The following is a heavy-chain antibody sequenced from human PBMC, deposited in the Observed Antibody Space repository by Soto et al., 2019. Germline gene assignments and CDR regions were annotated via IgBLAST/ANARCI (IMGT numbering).Heavy chain of an antibody. CDR3: ARDRIDKGYCSGGSCIDAFYI. J-gene: IGHJ3*02. CDR1: GFTFSGYW. D-gene: IGHD2-15*01. Sequence: GGSLRLSCAASGFTFSGYWMSWVRQAPGKGLEWVANKKKDEREKSYVDSVKGRFTNSRDNAKNSLYLQRNSLRAEETAVYYCARDRIDKGYCSGGSCIDAFYIWGQGTMVTVSS. CDR2: KKKDEREK. V-gene: IGHV3-7*01.